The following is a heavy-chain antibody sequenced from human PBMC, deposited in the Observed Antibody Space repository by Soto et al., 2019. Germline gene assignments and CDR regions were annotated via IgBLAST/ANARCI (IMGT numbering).Heavy chain of an antibody. CDR3: ARDPQYYYDSSGYYPGTFDI. D-gene: IGHD3-22*01. V-gene: IGHV3-21*01. CDR2: ISSSSSYI. Sequence: APGKGLEWVSSISSSSSYIYYADSVKGRFTISRDNAKNSLYLQMNSLRAEDTAVYYCARDPQYYYDSSGYYPGTFDIWGQGTMVTVSS. J-gene: IGHJ3*02.